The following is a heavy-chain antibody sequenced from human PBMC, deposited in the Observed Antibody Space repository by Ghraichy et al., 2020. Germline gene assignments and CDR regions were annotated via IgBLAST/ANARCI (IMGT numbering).Heavy chain of an antibody. Sequence: SLNISCAASGFTFDDYAMHWVRQPPGKGLEWVSGITWNSDSIGYADSVKGRFTISRDNAKNSLYLQMNSLRAEDTALYYCTKETSTYYYGSGSQDWGQGTLVTVSS. V-gene: IGHV3-9*01. D-gene: IGHD3-10*01. CDR3: TKETSTYYYGSGSQD. J-gene: IGHJ4*02. CDR2: ITWNSDSI. CDR1: GFTFDDYA.